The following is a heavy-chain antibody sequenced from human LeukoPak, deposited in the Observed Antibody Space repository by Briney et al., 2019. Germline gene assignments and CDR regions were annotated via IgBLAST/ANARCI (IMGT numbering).Heavy chain of an antibody. D-gene: IGHD3-10*01. CDR2: ICGRGTSK. CDR1: GFNINTYE. J-gene: IGHJ4*02. CDR3: ARDLYFYGSGNFVPGVPDY. V-gene: IGHV3-48*03. Sequence: GGSLILSCIAAGFNINTYEMNWVGRAPGRGLEWVSYICGRGTSKYYADSVKGRFTISRDSAENSLYLQMNDLRAEDTAVYYCARDLYFYGSGNFVPGVPDYWGQGTLVTVSS.